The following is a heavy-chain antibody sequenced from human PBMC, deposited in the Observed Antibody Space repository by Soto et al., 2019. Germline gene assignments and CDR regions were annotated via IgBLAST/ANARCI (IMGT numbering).Heavy chain of an antibody. V-gene: IGHV3-30*18. CDR3: AKDRDGVGYYMDV. CDR1: GFTFSSYG. CDR2: ISYDGSNK. Sequence: GGSLRLSCAASGFTFSSYGMHWVRQAPGKGLEWVAVISYDGSNKYYADSVKGRFTISRDNSKNTLYLQMNSLRAEDTAVYYCAKDRDGVGYYMDVWGKGTTVTSP. J-gene: IGHJ6*03. D-gene: IGHD2-8*01.